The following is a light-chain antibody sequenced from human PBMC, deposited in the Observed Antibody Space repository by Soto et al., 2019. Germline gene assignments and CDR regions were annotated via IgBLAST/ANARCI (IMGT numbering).Light chain of an antibody. CDR1: SGSIASNY. V-gene: IGLV6-57*01. CDR3: QSYDSSNQGV. CDR2: EDN. J-gene: IGLJ3*02. Sequence: NFMLTQPHSVSESPGKTVTISCTRSSGSIASNYVQWYQQRPGSSPTTVIYEDNQRPSGVPDRFSGSIDSSSNSASLTISGLTTEDEADYCCQSYDSSNQGVFGGGTKLTVL.